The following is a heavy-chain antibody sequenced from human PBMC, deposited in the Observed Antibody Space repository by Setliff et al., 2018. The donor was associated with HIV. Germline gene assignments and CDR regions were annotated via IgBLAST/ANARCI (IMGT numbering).Heavy chain of an antibody. CDR1: GYTFTSYD. Sequence: GASVKFSCKASGYTFTSYDINWVRQATGQGLEWVGWMNPNSGNTGYAQKFQGRVTMTRNTSISTTYMELSSLRSEDTAVYYCARARHQITIFDYWGQGMLVTVSS. D-gene: IGHD3-10*01. J-gene: IGHJ4*02. V-gene: IGHV1-8*02. CDR2: MNPNSGNT. CDR3: ARARHQITIFDY.